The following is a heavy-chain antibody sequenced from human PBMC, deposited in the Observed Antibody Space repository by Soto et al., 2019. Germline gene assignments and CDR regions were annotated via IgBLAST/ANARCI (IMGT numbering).Heavy chain of an antibody. CDR1: GFSLSNARMG. D-gene: IGHD1-20*01. CDR2: IFSNDEK. V-gene: IGHV2-26*01. CDR3: ARNNWNGLGSGGTEYYFDY. J-gene: IGHJ4*02. Sequence: QVTLKESGPVLVKPTETLTLTCTVSGFSLSNARMGVSWIRQPPGKALEWLAHIFSNDEKSYSTSLKSRLTISKDTSKSQVDLTMTNMDPVDTATYYCARNNWNGLGSGGTEYYFDYWGQGTLVTVSS.